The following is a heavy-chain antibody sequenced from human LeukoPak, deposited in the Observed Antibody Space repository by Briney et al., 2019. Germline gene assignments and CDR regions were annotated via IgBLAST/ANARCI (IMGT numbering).Heavy chain of an antibody. J-gene: IGHJ4*02. CDR3: AREGGNSGYDLDY. Sequence: QPGGSLRLSRAASGFTFSSYWMSWVRQAPGKGLEWVANIKQDGSEKYYVDSVKGRFTITRDNAKNSLYLQMNSLRAEDTAVYYCAREGGNSGYDLDYWGQGTLVTVSS. CDR1: GFTFSSYW. D-gene: IGHD5-12*01. CDR2: IKQDGSEK. V-gene: IGHV3-7*01.